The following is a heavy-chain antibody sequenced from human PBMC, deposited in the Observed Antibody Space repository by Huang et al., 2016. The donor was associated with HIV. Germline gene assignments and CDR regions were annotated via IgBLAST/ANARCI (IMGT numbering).Heavy chain of an antibody. CDR2: INHSGST. D-gene: IGHD6-19*01. Sequence: QVQLQQWGAGLLKPSETLSLTCAVYGGSFSGYYWSWIRQPPGKGLEWMGEINHSGSTNYNPSLKSRVTISVDTSKNQFSLKLSSVTAADTAVYYCAGPHSGLFEYWGQGTRVTVSS. CDR3: AGPHSGLFEY. J-gene: IGHJ4*02. V-gene: IGHV4-34*01. CDR1: GGSFSGYY.